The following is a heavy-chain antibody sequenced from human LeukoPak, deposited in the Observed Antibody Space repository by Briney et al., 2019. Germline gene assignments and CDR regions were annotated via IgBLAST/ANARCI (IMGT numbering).Heavy chain of an antibody. Sequence: GGSLRLSCAASGFTFSSYSMNWVRQAPGKGLEWVSSISSSSSYIYYADSMKGRFTISRDNAKNSLYLQMNSLRAEDTAVYYCARDRYGDYACDYWGQGILVTVSS. D-gene: IGHD4-17*01. CDR1: GFTFSSYS. J-gene: IGHJ4*02. CDR2: ISSSSSYI. CDR3: ARDRYGDYACDY. V-gene: IGHV3-21*01.